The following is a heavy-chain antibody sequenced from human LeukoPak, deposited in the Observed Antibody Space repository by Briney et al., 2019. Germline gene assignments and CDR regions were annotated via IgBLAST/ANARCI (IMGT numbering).Heavy chain of an antibody. CDR3: ARDQGQGVDFFDF. CDR1: GFTFSSYE. J-gene: IGHJ4*02. CDR2: INWSGVIT. Sequence: PGGSLRLSCAASGFTFSSYEMNWVRQVPGKGLEWVSGINWSGVITDYADSVRGRFTISRDNAKSSLYLQMNSLRAEDTALYYCARDQGQGVDFFDFWGQGVLVTVSS. V-gene: IGHV3-20*04. D-gene: IGHD2-15*01.